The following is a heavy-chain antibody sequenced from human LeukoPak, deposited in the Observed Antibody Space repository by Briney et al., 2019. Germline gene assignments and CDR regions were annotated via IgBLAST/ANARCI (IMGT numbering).Heavy chain of an antibody. Sequence: GRSLRLSCAASGFTFSSYGMHWVRQAPGKGLEWVAVIWYDGSNKNYVDSVKGRFTISRDNSKNTLYLQMNSLRAEDTAVYSCATNVYPGYWGQGTLVTVSS. J-gene: IGHJ4*02. V-gene: IGHV3-33*01. CDR3: ATNVYPGY. CDR1: GFTFSSYG. CDR2: IWYDGSNK. D-gene: IGHD5/OR15-5a*01.